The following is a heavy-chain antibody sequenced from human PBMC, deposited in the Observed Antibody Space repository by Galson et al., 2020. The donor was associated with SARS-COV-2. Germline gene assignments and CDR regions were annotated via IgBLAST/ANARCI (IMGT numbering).Heavy chain of an antibody. CDR1: GFKFSSYA. D-gene: IGHD6-13*01. CDR3: KSSSCLSICAYYFDS. J-gene: IGHJ4*02. V-gene: IGHV3-30-3*01. Sequence: TGGSLRLSCAASGFKFSSYAMHWVRQAPGKGLEWVALISYDGSNKYYADSVKGRFTISRDNSKNTLYLQMNSLRAEDTAVYYCKSSSCLSICAYYFDSVGQGTLVTVSS. CDR2: ISYDGSNK.